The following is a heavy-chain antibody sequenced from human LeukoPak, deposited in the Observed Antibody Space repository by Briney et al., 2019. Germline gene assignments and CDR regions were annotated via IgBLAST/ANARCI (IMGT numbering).Heavy chain of an antibody. CDR2: ISYDGVNK. V-gene: IGHV3-30*03. CDR3: ASSYGMDV. Sequence: PGRSLRLSCAASGFTFSSYGMHWGRHAPGKGLEWVAVISYDGVNKYYSDSVKGRFTISRDNAKNTLYLQMNSLRAEDTAVYYCASSYGMDVWGQGTTVTVSS. CDR1: GFTFSSYG. J-gene: IGHJ6*02.